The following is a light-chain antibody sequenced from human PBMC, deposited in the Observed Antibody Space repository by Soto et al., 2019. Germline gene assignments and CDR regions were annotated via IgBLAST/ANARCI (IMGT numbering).Light chain of an antibody. V-gene: IGLV2-14*03. CDR2: DVI. Sequence: QSVLPQPASVSGSPGQSITISCTGTSSDVGGYNYVSWYQQHPGKAPKLMIYDVINRPSGVSNRFSGSKSGNSASLTISGLQAEDEADYYCSSYTSSSTYVVFGGGTKVTVL. CDR1: SSDVGGYNY. J-gene: IGLJ2*01. CDR3: SSYTSSSTYVV.